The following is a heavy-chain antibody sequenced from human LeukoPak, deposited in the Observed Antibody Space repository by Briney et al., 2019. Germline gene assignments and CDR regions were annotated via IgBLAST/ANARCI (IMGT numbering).Heavy chain of an antibody. CDR1: GFTFSSYW. Sequence: GGSLRLSCSASGFTFSSYWMSWVRQAPGKGLEWVANIKQDGSEKYYVDSVKGRFTISRDNAKNSLYLQMNSLRAEDTAAYYCAIGATLRAFDYWGQGTLVTVSS. CDR3: AIGATLRAFDY. D-gene: IGHD1-26*01. CDR2: IKQDGSEK. J-gene: IGHJ4*02. V-gene: IGHV3-7*01.